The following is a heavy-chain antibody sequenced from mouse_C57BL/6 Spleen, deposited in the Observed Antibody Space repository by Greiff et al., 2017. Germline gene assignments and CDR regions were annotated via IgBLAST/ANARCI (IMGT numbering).Heavy chain of an antibody. CDR1: GYTFTSYG. J-gene: IGHJ4*01. CDR2: IYPRSGNT. CDR3: GYNYAMDY. V-gene: IGHV1-81*01. Sequence: VKLMESGAELARPGASVKLSCKASGYTFTSYGISWVKQRTGQGLEWIGEIYPRSGNTYYNEKFKGKATLTADKSSSTAYMELRSLTSEDSAVYFCGYNYAMDYWGQGTSVTVSS.